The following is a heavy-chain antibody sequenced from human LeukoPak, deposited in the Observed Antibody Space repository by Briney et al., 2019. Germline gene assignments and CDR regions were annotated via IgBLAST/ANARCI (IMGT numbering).Heavy chain of an antibody. J-gene: IGHJ5*02. V-gene: IGHV5-51*01. CDR1: GYTLTNNW. CDR3: VRFALTSSLDH. D-gene: IGHD6-13*01. Sequence: GESLKISCKISGYTLTNNWIGWVRQVPGKGLEWMGLIYPGYSDAKYSLSFQGQVTLSVDASISTAYLQLTGLRASDTAIYYCVRFALTSSLDHWGQGTLVTVSS. CDR2: IYPGYSDA.